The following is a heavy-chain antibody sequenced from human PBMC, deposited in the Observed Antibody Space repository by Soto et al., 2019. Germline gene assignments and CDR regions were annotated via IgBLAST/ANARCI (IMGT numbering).Heavy chain of an antibody. CDR1: GGSISSYY. CDR3: ARHRSYDYIWGSYRLTTFDY. V-gene: IGHV4-39*01. Sequence: KASETLSLTCTVSGGSISSYYWGWIRQPPGKGLEWIGSIYYSGSTYYNPSLKSRVTISVDTSKNQFSLKLSSVTAADTAVYYCARHRSYDYIWGSYRLTTFDYWGQGTLVTVSS. J-gene: IGHJ4*02. D-gene: IGHD3-16*02. CDR2: IYYSGST.